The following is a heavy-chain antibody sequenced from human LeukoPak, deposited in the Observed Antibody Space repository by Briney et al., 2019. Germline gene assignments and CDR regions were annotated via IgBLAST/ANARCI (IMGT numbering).Heavy chain of an antibody. CDR1: GFTFRSYV. V-gene: IGHV3-23*01. Sequence: PGGSLRLSCVASGFTFRSYVMSWVRQAPGKGLEGGSALSGSGESTYYADSVKGRFTISRDNSKNTVYLQMNGLRAEDAAVYYCAKVTYDYVWGRYESWGQGTLVTVSS. J-gene: IGHJ4*02. CDR2: LSGSGEST. D-gene: IGHD3-16*01. CDR3: AKVTYDYVWGRYES.